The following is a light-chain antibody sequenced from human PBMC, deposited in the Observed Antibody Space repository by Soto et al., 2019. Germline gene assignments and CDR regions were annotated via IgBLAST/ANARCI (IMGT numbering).Light chain of an antibody. Sequence: IQMTQSPSSLSASVGDRVTITCGASQSISRYLNWYQQKPGKAPKLLIYAASSLQSGVPSRFSGIGSGTDFTLTISSLQTEDFATYYCQQSYSTPTITFGQGTRLEIK. V-gene: IGKV1-39*01. J-gene: IGKJ5*01. CDR3: QQSYSTPTIT. CDR1: QSISRY. CDR2: AAS.